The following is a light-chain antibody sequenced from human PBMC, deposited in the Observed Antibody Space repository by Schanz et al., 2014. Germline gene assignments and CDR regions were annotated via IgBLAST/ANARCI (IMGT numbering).Light chain of an antibody. CDR3: QQYHTTPRT. J-gene: IGKJ1*01. Sequence: DIVMTQSPDSLAVSLGERATINCKSSQSVLYSSHNKNYLAWYQQKPGQPPKLLIYWASTRESGVPDRFSGSGSGTDFTLTISSLQAEDVAVYYCQQYHTTPRTFGQGTKVEIK. CDR1: QSVLYSSHNKNY. V-gene: IGKV4-1*01. CDR2: WAS.